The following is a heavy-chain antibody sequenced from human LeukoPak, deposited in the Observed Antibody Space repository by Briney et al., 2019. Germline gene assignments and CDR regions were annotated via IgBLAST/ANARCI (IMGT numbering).Heavy chain of an antibody. D-gene: IGHD3-10*01. CDR1: GYTFTSYA. CDR3: ARDVPTDYGSGKYYFDY. V-gene: IGHV7-4-1*02. J-gene: IGHJ4*02. Sequence: ASVKVSCKASGYTFTSYAMNWVRQAPGQGLEWMGWINTNTGNPTYAQGFTGRFVFSLDTSVSTAYLQISSLKAEDTAVYYCARDVPTDYGSGKYYFDYWGQGTLVTVSS. CDR2: INTNTGNP.